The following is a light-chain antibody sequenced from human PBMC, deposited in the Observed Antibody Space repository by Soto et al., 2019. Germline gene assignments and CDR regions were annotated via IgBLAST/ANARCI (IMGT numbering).Light chain of an antibody. Sequence: EIVLTQSPATLSLSPGERATLSCRASQSVSSYLAWYQQKPGQAPRLLIYDASNRATGIPARFSGSGSVTDSTLIISSLEPEDFADSYCQQRSSWPPFTFGQGTRLEIK. CDR3: QQRSSWPPFT. CDR1: QSVSSY. CDR2: DAS. V-gene: IGKV3-11*01. J-gene: IGKJ5*01.